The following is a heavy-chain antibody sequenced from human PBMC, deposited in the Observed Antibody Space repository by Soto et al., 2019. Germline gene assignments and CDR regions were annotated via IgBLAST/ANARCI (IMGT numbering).Heavy chain of an antibody. CDR3: ARPDSGYENYYYGMDV. CDR1: GFTFSSYW. CDR2: IKQDGSEK. Sequence: GGSLRLSCAASGFTFSSYWMSWVRQAPGKGLEWVANIKQDGSEKYYVDSVKGRFTISRDNAKNSLYLQMNSLRAEDTAVYYCARPDSGYENYYYGMDVWGQGTTVTVSS. J-gene: IGHJ6*02. V-gene: IGHV3-7*05. D-gene: IGHD5-12*01.